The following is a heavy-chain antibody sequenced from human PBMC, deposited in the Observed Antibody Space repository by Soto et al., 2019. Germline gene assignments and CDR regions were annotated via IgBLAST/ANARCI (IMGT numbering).Heavy chain of an antibody. J-gene: IGHJ5*02. CDR3: ARHGSDSGWLFFDP. CDR1: GGAIGGYY. V-gene: IGHV4-59*08. CDR2: VSYSGST. D-gene: IGHD6-19*01. Sequence: ETLSLTWSMAGGAIGGYYWSWIRQPPGKALEWIGYVSYSGSTDYHPSLKSRVSISIDTSKKQFSLKMISVTAADTAVYYCARHGSDSGWLFFDPWGQGALVTVSS.